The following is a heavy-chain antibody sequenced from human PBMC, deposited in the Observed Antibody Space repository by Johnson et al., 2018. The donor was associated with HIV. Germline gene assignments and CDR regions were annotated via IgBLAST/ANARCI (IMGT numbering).Heavy chain of an antibody. J-gene: IGHJ3*02. CDR2: IKEDGSEK. Sequence: VQLVESGGGLVQPGGSLRLSCTASGLIFRTYWMSWVRQAPGKGLEWVANIKEDGSEKYYVDSVKGRFTISRDNSKNTLYLQMNSLTADDTAVYYCARDQAYSSSWEGVFDIWGQGTRVIVSS. D-gene: IGHD6-13*01. V-gene: IGHV3-7*01. CDR3: ARDQAYSSSWEGVFDI. CDR1: GLIFRTYW.